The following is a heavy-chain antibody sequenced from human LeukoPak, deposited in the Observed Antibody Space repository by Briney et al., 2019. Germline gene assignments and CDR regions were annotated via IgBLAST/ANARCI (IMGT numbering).Heavy chain of an antibody. V-gene: IGHV3-53*01. CDR2: LYSDGNT. Sequence: HPGGSLRLSCAASGFTVITNDMTWVRQAPGKGLEWVSVLYSDGNTKYADSVQGRFTTSRDNSKNTLYLEMNSLSPDDTAVYYCARGVEPLAANTLAYWGQGTLVTVSS. CDR3: ARGVEPLAANTLAY. D-gene: IGHD1-14*01. J-gene: IGHJ4*02. CDR1: GFTVITND.